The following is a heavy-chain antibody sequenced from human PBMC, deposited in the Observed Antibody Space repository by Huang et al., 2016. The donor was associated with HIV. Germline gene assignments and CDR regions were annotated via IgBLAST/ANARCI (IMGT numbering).Heavy chain of an antibody. CDR2: SYPGDSDT. Sequence: EVELVQSGTEVKKPGESLKISCKGSGYIFTTSWIGWVRQMPGKGLEWMGISYPGDSDTRYSPSCQGQVTMSVDKSINTAYLHWSSLKASDTAMYYCARLAGGTWSYYFDLWGQGALVTVSS. D-gene: IGHD3-10*01. CDR1: GYIFTTSW. J-gene: IGHJ4*02. V-gene: IGHV5-51*03. CDR3: ARLAGGTWSYYFDL.